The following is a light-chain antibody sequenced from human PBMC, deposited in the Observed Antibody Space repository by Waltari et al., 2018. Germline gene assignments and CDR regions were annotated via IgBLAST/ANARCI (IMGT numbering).Light chain of an antibody. V-gene: IGLV2-14*03. J-gene: IGLJ2*01. Sequence: QSALTQPASVSGSPGHSITISCIGTRSDGAHNHYVPCYAQHPGKAPKLIIYDVTQRPSGVSNRFSGTKSGNTASLTIAGLQAEDEADYYCSSYTVSNTVVFGGGTKVTVL. CDR1: RSDGAHNHY. CDR3: SSYTVSNTVV. CDR2: DVT.